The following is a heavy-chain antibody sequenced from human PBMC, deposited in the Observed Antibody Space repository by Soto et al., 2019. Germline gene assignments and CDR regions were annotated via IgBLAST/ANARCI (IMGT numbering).Heavy chain of an antibody. CDR2: IYYSGST. D-gene: IGHD6-19*01. Sequence: QVQLQESRPGLVKPSHTLSLTCTISGGSITSGGYYWSWIRQHPGKGLEWIGYIYYSGSTYYNPSLKSRVTLSVDTSKTQFSRNLSSVTAADTAVYYGARGNSGWLYYWGQGTLVTVSS. CDR3: ARGNSGWLYY. J-gene: IGHJ4*02. CDR1: GGSITSGGYY. V-gene: IGHV4-31*03.